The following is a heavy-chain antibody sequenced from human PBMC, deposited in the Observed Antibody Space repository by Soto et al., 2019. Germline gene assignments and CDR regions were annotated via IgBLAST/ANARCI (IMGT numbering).Heavy chain of an antibody. D-gene: IGHD2-2*01. CDR3: ARPHCSSTSCRWYYGMDV. J-gene: IGHJ6*02. V-gene: IGHV5-51*01. Sequence: PGESLKISCKGSGYSFTNYWIGWVRQMPGKGLEWMGMIYPDDSDTKYSPSFQGQVTFSADKSINTAYLQWSSLKASDTAMYYCARPHCSSTSCRWYYGMDVWGQGTTVTVSS. CDR2: IYPDDSDT. CDR1: GYSFTNYW.